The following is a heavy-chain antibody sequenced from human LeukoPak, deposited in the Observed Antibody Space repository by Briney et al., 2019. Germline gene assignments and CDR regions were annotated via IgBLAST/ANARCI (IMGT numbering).Heavy chain of an antibody. J-gene: IGHJ3*02. D-gene: IGHD2-15*01. CDR1: GFSFDDYP. CDR3: AKEIDTLGTNAFDI. V-gene: IGHV3-43*02. Sequence: GVSLRPSCAASGFSFDDYPMHWVRQAPGKGLEWVSLINGDGGKTFYADSVRGRFTISRDNSKNSLYLQMNSLRTEDTALYYCAKEIDTLGTNAFDIWGQGTIVTVSS. CDR2: INGDGGKT.